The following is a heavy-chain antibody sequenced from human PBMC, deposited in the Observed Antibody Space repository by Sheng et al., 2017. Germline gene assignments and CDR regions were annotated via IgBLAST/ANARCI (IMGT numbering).Heavy chain of an antibody. J-gene: IGHJ6*02. CDR3: AKALRPNLYYYGMDV. Sequence: EMQLVESGGALVQTGGSLRLSCISSEFTFGTYAMSWVRQAPGKGLEWVSAISGSGGSANYADSVKGRFTISRDNSKNTLYLQMNSLRAEDTALYYCAKALRPNLYYYGMDVWGQGTTVTVSS. V-gene: IGHV3-23*04. CDR2: ISGSGGSA. CDR1: EFTFGTYA. D-gene: IGHD5-12*01.